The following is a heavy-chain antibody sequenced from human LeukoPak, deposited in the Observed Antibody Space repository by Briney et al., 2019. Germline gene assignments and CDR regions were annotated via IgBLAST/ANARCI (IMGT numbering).Heavy chain of an antibody. J-gene: IGHJ3*02. CDR2: IRYDGNNQ. D-gene: IGHD3-3*01. Sequence: GGSLRLSCAASGFTFSTYDMHWVRQAPGKGLEWVAFIRYDGNNQYYADSVKGRFTISRDNSKNTLFLQMNSLRAEDTAVYYCGKVYYDFWSGPSLGAFDIWGQGTMLTVSS. V-gene: IGHV3-30*02. CDR1: GFTFSTYD. CDR3: GKVYYDFWSGPSLGAFDI.